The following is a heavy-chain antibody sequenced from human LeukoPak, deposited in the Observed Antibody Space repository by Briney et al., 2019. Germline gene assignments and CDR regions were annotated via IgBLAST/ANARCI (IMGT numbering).Heavy chain of an antibody. CDR1: GFTVSSNY. Sequence: PGGSLRLSCAASGFTVSSNYMSWVRQAPGKGLEWVSVIYSGGSTYYADSVKGRFTISRDNSKNTLYLQMSSLRAEDTAVYYCARVAYYYDSSGYFDPWGQGTLVTVSS. J-gene: IGHJ5*02. CDR3: ARVAYYYDSSGYFDP. D-gene: IGHD3-22*01. V-gene: IGHV3-53*01. CDR2: IYSGGST.